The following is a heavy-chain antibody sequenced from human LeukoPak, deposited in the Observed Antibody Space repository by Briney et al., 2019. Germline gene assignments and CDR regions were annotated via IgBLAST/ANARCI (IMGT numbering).Heavy chain of an antibody. Sequence: ASVKVSCKAPGYTLTGYYMHWVRQAPGQGLEWMGWINPNSGGTNYAQKFQGRVTMTRDTSISTAYMELSRLRSDDTAVYYCALTVWSGYSSFDYWGQGTLVTVSS. CDR2: INPNSGGT. J-gene: IGHJ4*02. CDR3: ALTVWSGYSSFDY. CDR1: GYTLTGYY. V-gene: IGHV1-2*02. D-gene: IGHD3-3*01.